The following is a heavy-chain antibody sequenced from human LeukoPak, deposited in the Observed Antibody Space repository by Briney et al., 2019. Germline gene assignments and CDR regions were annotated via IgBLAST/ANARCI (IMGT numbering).Heavy chain of an antibody. D-gene: IGHD4-17*01. CDR1: GFTFSSYS. J-gene: IGHJ4*02. CDR3: ARDVDGATVTLDY. V-gene: IGHV3-21*01. Sequence: GGSLRLSCAASGFTFSSYSMNWVRQAPGKGLEWVSSISSSSSYIYYADSVKGRFTISRDNAKNSLYLQMNSLRAEDTAVYYCARDVDGATVTLDYWGQGTLVTVSS. CDR2: ISSSSSYI.